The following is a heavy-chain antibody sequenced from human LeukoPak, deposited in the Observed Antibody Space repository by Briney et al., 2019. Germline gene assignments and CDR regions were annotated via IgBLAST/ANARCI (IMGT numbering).Heavy chain of an antibody. J-gene: IGHJ4*02. V-gene: IGHV3-23*01. CDR3: AKSRGPRVTIYGVDVFPPFDS. CDR1: GFTFTSYG. D-gene: IGHD3-3*01. CDR2: ASGRGTYT. Sequence: GGSLRLSCVASGFTFTSYGMNWVRQAPGKGLEWVSSASGRGTYTYHADSVKGRFTISRDTSKNILYLQMDSLRAEDTAVYYCAKSRGPRVTIYGVDVFPPFDSWGQGALVSVSP.